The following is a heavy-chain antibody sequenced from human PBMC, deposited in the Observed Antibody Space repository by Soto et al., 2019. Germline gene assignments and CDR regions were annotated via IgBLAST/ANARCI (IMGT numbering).Heavy chain of an antibody. CDR1: GFIFSSDW. CDR2: INMDGSST. D-gene: IGHD1-26*01. V-gene: IGHV3-74*01. CDR3: ARGTRGLYHNDY. Sequence: EVQLVESGGGLVQPGGSLRLSCAASGFIFSSDWMHWVRQAAGKGLEWVSRINMDGSSTNYADYVKGRFTISRDNAKNMLYLQMDSLRAEDTAVYYCARGTRGLYHNDYWGQGALVTVSS. J-gene: IGHJ4*02.